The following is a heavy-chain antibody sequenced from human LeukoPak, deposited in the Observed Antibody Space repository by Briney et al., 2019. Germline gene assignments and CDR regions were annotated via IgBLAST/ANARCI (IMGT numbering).Heavy chain of an antibody. CDR2: ISSSGSTI. Sequence: GGSLRLSCAASGFTFSDYYMSWIRQAPGKGLEWVSYISSSGSTIYYADSVKGRFTISRDNAKNSLYLQMNSLRAEDTALYYCAKVVSSSSWSTFDYWGQGTLVTVSS. J-gene: IGHJ4*02. CDR1: GFTFSDYY. V-gene: IGHV3-11*01. CDR3: AKVVSSSSWSTFDY. D-gene: IGHD6-13*01.